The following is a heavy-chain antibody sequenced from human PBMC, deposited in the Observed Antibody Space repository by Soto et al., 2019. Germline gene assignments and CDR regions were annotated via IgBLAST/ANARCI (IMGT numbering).Heavy chain of an antibody. CDR1: GGSISSYY. V-gene: IGHV4-4*07. Sequence: PSETLSLTCTVSGGSISSYYWSWIRQPAGKGLEWIGRIYTSGSTNYDPSLKSRVTMSVDTSKNQFSLKLSSVTATDKAVYYCARGQSGGMRNYYYYGMDVWGQGTTVTV. D-gene: IGHD2-8*01. CDR2: IYTSGST. J-gene: IGHJ6*02. CDR3: ARGQSGGMRNYYYYGMDV.